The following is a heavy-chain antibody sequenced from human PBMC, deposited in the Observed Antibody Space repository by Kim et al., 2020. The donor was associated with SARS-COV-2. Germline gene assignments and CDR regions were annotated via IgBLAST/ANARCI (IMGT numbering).Heavy chain of an antibody. CDR2: ISAYNGNT. CDR1: GYTFTSYG. Sequence: ASVKVSCKASGYTFTSYGISWVRQAPGQGLEWMGWISAYNGNTNYAQKLQGRVTMTTDTSTSTAYMELRSLRSDDTAVYYCARDAPWGSPRGYYYYYMDVWGKGTTVTVSS. J-gene: IGHJ6*03. D-gene: IGHD2-15*01. V-gene: IGHV1-18*01. CDR3: ARDAPWGSPRGYYYYYMDV.